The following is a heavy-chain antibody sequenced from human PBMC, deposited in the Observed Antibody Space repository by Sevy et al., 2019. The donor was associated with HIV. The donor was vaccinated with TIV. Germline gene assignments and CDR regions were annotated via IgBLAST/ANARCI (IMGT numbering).Heavy chain of an antibody. CDR3: ARDNYCISGDGCYGYGLDV. Sequence: GGSLRLSCAASGFTFSSYAMDWVRQAPGKGLEWVSYISNSGNTVYYTDSVKGRFTVSRDNAKKSLYLQLNSLRDEDTAVYYCARDNYCISGDGCYGYGLDVWGQGTTVTVSS. CDR1: GFTFSSYA. D-gene: IGHD2-2*01. V-gene: IGHV3-48*02. J-gene: IGHJ6*02. CDR2: ISNSGNTV.